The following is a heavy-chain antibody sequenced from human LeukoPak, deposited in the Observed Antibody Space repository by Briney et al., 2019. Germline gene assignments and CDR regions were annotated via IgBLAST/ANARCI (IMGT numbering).Heavy chain of an antibody. D-gene: IGHD6-13*01. J-gene: IGHJ4*02. V-gene: IGHV3-9*01. Sequence: GGSLRLSCAASGFTFDDYAMHWVRQAPGKGLEWVSGISWNSGSIGYADSVKGRFTISRDNAKNSLYLQMNSLRAEDTALYYCAKDMTAAAGKTSLFDYWGQGTLVTVSS. CDR1: GFTFDDYA. CDR2: ISWNSGSI. CDR3: AKDMTAAAGKTSLFDY.